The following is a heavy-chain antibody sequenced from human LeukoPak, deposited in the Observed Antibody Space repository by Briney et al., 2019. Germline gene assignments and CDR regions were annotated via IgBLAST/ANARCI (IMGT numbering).Heavy chain of an antibody. J-gene: IGHJ4*02. D-gene: IGHD6-6*01. CDR2: INQDGSVK. Sequence: GGSLRLSCAASGFTFSNYWMGWVRQAPGKGLEWVANINQDGSVKYYVDSVKGRFTISRDNAKNSVYLQMDSPRAEDTAVYCCARIGYSSSSFDYWGKGSLVTVSS. CDR1: GFTFSNYW. CDR3: ARIGYSSSSFDY. V-gene: IGHV3-7*01.